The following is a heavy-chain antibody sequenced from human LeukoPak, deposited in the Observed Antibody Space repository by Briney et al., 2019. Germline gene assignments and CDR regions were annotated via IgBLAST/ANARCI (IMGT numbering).Heavy chain of an antibody. J-gene: IGHJ5*02. CDR2: IYHSGST. Sequence: PSQTLSLTCAVSGGSISSGGYSWSWIRQPPGKGLEWIGYIYHSGSTYYNPSLKSRVTISVDRSKNQFSLKLSSVTAADTAVYYCARKGFDPWGQGTLVTVSS. CDR1: GGSISSGGYS. V-gene: IGHV4-30-2*01. CDR3: ARKGFDP.